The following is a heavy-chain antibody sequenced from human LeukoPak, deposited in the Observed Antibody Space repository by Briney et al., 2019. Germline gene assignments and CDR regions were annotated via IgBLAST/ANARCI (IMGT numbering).Heavy chain of an antibody. V-gene: IGHV3-15*01. CDR1: GFTFSNAW. Sequence: GGSLRLSCAASGFTFSNAWMSWVRQAPGKGLEWVGRIKSKTDGGTTDYAAPVKGRFTISRDDSKNTLYLQMNSLKTEDTAVYYCTTSYANYCSSTSCFHWGQGTLVTVSS. CDR3: TTSYANYCSSTSCFH. J-gene: IGHJ4*02. D-gene: IGHD2-2*01. CDR2: IKSKTDGGTT.